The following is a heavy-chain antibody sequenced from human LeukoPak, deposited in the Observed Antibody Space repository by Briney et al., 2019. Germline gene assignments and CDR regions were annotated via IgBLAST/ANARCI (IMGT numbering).Heavy chain of an antibody. CDR1: GYSFTSYW. V-gene: IGHV5-51*01. CDR3: ARRSLTNCGGDCSSAFDI. J-gene: IGHJ3*02. Sequence: PGESLKISCKGSGYSFTSYWIGWVLQMPGKGLEWMGIIYPGDSDTRYSPSFQGQVTISADKSISTAYLQWSSLKASDTAMYYCARRSLTNCGGDCSSAFDIWGQGTMVTVSS. CDR2: IYPGDSDT. D-gene: IGHD2-21*02.